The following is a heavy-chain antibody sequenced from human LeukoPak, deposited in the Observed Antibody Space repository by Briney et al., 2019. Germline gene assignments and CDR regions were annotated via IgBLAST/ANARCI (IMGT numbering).Heavy chain of an antibody. CDR3: GSYSGYAQ. D-gene: IGHD5-12*01. CDR2: VNPNSGNT. J-gene: IGHJ4*02. Sequence: ASVKVSCKASGHTFTSYDVNWVRQATGQGLEWMGWVNPNSGNTGYAEKFQGRIVITRNISISTAYMELSSLRSEDTAVYYCGSYSGYAQWGQGTLVTVSS. V-gene: IGHV1-8*03. CDR1: GHTFTSYD.